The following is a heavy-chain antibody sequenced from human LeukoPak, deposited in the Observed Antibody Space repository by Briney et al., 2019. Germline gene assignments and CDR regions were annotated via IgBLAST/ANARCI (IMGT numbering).Heavy chain of an antibody. CDR3: ARCEFYDRSGSGPCDY. D-gene: IGHD3-22*01. J-gene: IGHJ4*02. CDR1: GGSISSSSYS. V-gene: IGHV4-39*07. Sequence: SQTLSLTCTVSGGSISSSSYSWGCIRQPPGKGLECIGSMFYSGSTYYNPSLKSRVTISVDTSKNQFSLRLSSVTAADTAVYYCARCEFYDRSGSGPCDYWGQGTLVTVSS. CDR2: MFYSGST.